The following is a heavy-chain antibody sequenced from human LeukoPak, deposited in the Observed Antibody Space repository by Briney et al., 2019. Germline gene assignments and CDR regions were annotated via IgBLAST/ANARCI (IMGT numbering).Heavy chain of an antibody. CDR1: GFTFSDHY. Sequence: GGSLRLSCAASGFTFSDHYMDWVRQAPGKGLEWVAFIRYDGSNKYYADSVKGRFTISRDNSKNTLYLQMNSLRTEDTAVYYCAKDGDRYSSSSQFDYWGQGTLVTVSS. D-gene: IGHD6-6*01. V-gene: IGHV3-30*02. CDR2: IRYDGSNK. J-gene: IGHJ4*02. CDR3: AKDGDRYSSSSQFDY.